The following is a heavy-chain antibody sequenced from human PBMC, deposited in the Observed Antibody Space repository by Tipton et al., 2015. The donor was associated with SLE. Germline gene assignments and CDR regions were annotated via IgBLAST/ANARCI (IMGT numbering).Heavy chain of an antibody. CDR3: ARVVTTGLYWYFDL. D-gene: IGHD4-17*01. Sequence: SLRLSCSASGFTFSSFAMNWVRQAPGKGLEWVALVSYDGTSKTYADSVKGRFTISRDNSRDTLFLQMNSLRSDDTAVYFCARVVTTGLYWYFDLWGRGTLVTVSS. CDR1: GFTFSSFA. CDR2: VSYDGTSK. J-gene: IGHJ2*01. V-gene: IGHV3-30*04.